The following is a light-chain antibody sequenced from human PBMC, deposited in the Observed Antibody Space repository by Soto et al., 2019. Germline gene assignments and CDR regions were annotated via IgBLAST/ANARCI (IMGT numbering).Light chain of an antibody. J-gene: IGLJ3*02. Sequence: QSALTQPPSASGTPGQKVTISCSGSSSNIGNNYVSWYQQLPGAAPKLLIYENNKRPSGIPDRFSGSKSGTSATLGITGLQTGDEADYYCGTWDSSLSAGVFGGGTQLTVL. CDR3: GTWDSSLSAGV. V-gene: IGLV1-51*02. CDR2: ENN. CDR1: SSNIGNNY.